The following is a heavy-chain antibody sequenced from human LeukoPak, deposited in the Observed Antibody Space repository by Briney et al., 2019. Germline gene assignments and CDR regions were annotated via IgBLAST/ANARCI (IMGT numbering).Heavy chain of an antibody. D-gene: IGHD3-3*01. CDR2: ISSNGGST. V-gene: IGHV3-64*01. Sequence: GGSLRFSCAASGFTFSSYAMHWVRQAPGKGLEYVSAISSNGGSTYYANSVKGRFTISRDNSKNTLYLQMGSLRAEDMAVYYCARGDFWNGYMDVWGKGTTVTVSS. CDR3: ARGDFWNGYMDV. CDR1: GFTFSSYA. J-gene: IGHJ6*03.